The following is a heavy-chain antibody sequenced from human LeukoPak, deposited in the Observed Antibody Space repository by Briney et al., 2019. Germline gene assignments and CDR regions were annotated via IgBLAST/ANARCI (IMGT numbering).Heavy chain of an antibody. CDR1: GGSISSSSYY. J-gene: IGHJ4*02. CDR2: IYYSGST. CDR3: ARGRGSTILLWFGELGVYFDY. D-gene: IGHD3-10*01. Sequence: SETLSLTCTVSGGSISSSSYYWGWIRQPPGKGLEWIGSIYYSGSTYYNPSLKSRVTISVDTSKNQFSLKLSSVTAADTAVYYCARGRGSTILLWFGELGVYFDYWGQGTLVTVSS. V-gene: IGHV4-39*07.